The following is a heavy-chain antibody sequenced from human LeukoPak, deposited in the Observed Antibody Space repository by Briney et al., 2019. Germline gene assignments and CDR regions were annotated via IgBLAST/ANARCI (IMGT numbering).Heavy chain of an antibody. CDR2: ISYDGSKK. Sequence: GGSLRLSCAASGFTFNSYAVHWVRQTPGKGLEWVAVISYDGSKKYYADSVKGRFTISRDNSKNTLYLQTNSLRAEDTAVYYCARYQYSYDSSVYYAFDIWGQGTMVTVSS. CDR3: ARYQYSYDSSVYYAFDI. D-gene: IGHD3-22*01. J-gene: IGHJ3*02. CDR1: GFTFNSYA. V-gene: IGHV3-30-3*01.